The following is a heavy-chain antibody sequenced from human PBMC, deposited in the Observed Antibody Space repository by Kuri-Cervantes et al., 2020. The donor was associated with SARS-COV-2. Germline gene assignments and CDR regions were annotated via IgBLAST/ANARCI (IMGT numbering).Heavy chain of an antibody. J-gene: IGHJ5*02. Sequence: GGSLRLSCKASGYRFSGYWIGWVRQMSGKGLEWMGVIFPRDSDTRYSPSFRGHVTISVDMSTSTTYLQWSSLKASDTAMYYCATTRHIVVVPAAITSWFDPWGQGTLVTVSS. D-gene: IGHD2-2*01. CDR3: ATTRHIVVVPAAITSWFDP. V-gene: IGHV5-51*01. CDR1: GYRFSGYW. CDR2: IFPRDSDT.